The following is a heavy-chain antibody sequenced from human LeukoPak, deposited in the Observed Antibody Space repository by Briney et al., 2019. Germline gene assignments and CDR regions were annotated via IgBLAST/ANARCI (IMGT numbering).Heavy chain of an antibody. Sequence: GGSLRLSCAASGFTFSSYGMHWVRQAPGKGLEWVAVIWYDGSNKYYADSVKGRFTISRDNSKNTLYLQMNSLRAEDTAVYYCAKLPTFYGDYVDNSLSMDVWGQGTTVTVSS. CDR2: IWYDGSNK. V-gene: IGHV3-33*06. CDR1: GFTFSSYG. J-gene: IGHJ6*02. CDR3: AKLPTFYGDYVDNSLSMDV. D-gene: IGHD4-17*01.